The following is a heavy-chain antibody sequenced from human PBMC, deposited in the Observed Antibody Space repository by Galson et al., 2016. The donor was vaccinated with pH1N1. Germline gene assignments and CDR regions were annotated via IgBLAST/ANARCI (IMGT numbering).Heavy chain of an antibody. CDR3: ARWDYGDYVGWFDP. CDR2: INPIFGTA. V-gene: IGHV1-69*13. J-gene: IGHJ5*02. CDR1: GGTFSSYG. D-gene: IGHD4-17*01. Sequence: SVKVSCKASGGTFSSYGISWVRQAPGQGLEWMGRINPIFGTANNAQKFQGRVTITADESTTTAYMELSSLRYEDTAVYYGARWDYGDYVGWFDPWGQGTLVTVSS.